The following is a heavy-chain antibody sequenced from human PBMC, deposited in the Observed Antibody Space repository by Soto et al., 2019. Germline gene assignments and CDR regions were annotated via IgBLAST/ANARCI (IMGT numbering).Heavy chain of an antibody. CDR3: ARSYCSSTSCYRGYNWFDP. CDR2: IIPIFGTA. Sequence: SVKVSCKASGGTFSSYAISWLRESAGQGLEWMGGIIPIFGTANYAQKFQGRVTITADESTSTAYMELSSLRSEDTAVYYCARSYCSSTSCYRGYNWFDPWGQGTLVTVSS. V-gene: IGHV1-69*13. CDR1: GGTFSSYA. D-gene: IGHD2-2*02. J-gene: IGHJ5*02.